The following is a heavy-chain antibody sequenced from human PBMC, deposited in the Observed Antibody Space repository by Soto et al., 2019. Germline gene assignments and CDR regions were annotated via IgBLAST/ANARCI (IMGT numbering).Heavy chain of an antibody. CDR3: ARGLIWWFGELSRRGGYYYYMDV. V-gene: IGHV4-34*01. D-gene: IGHD3-10*01. CDR2: INDSGDI. J-gene: IGHJ6*03. Sequence: QVQLQQWGAGLLKPSETLSLTCAVYGGSFSGYQWSWIRQTPGKGLEWIGGINDSGDINYNPSLKSRVTILVDSPKKQISLRLSSVTAADTAVYYCARGLIWWFGELSRRGGYYYYMDVWGKGTTVTVSS. CDR1: GGSFSGYQ.